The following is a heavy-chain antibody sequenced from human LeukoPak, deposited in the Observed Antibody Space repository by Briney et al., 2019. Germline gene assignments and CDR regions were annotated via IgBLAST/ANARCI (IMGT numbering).Heavy chain of an antibody. CDR3: ARDLRLTDAFDT. CDR2: IIPIFGTA. J-gene: IGHJ3*02. Sequence: GASVKVSCKASGGTFSSYAISWVRQAPGQGLEWMGGIIPIFGTANYAQKFQGRVTITTDESTSTAYMELSSLRSEDTAVYYCARDLRLTDAFDTWGQGTMVTVSS. V-gene: IGHV1-69*05. CDR1: GGTFSSYA. D-gene: IGHD3-22*01.